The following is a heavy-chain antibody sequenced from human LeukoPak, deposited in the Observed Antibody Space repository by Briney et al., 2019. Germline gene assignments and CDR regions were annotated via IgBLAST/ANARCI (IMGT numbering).Heavy chain of an antibody. CDR1: GFTFDDYA. Sequence: PGGSLRLSCAASGFTFDDYAVHWVRQAPGKGLEWVSGISWNSGSIGYADSVKGRFTISRDNAKNSLYLQMNSLRAEDTALYYCAKGHDYGDYFAAFDIWGQGTMATVSS. D-gene: IGHD4-17*01. J-gene: IGHJ3*02. CDR3: AKGHDYGDYFAAFDI. V-gene: IGHV3-9*01. CDR2: ISWNSGSI.